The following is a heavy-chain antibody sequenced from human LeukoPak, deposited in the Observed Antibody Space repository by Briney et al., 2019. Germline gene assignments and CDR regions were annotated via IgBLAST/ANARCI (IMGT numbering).Heavy chain of an antibody. D-gene: IGHD6-19*01. CDR3: ARDRRSSGWSRVYYYGMDV. CDR2: IKQDGSEK. CDR1: GFTFSSYW. V-gene: IGHV3-7*01. J-gene: IGHJ6*02. Sequence: GGSLRLSCAASGFTFSSYWMSWVRQAPGKGLEWVANIKQDGSEKYYVDSVKGRFTISRDNAKNSLYLQMNSLRAEDTAVYYCARDRRSSGWSRVYYYGMDVWGQGTTVTVSS.